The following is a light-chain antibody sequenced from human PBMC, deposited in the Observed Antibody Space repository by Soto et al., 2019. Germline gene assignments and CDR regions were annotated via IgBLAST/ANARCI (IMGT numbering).Light chain of an antibody. CDR3: HQSYRTVWT. J-gene: IGKJ1*01. Sequence: DIQVTQSPSSLSASVGDRVTITCRTSQHIFSYLNWYQQKAGQAPKLLIHSASTLESGVPSRFSGGGSGTDFTLTISGLQPEDFATYFCHQSYRTVWTFGQGTKVDIK. CDR1: QHIFSY. V-gene: IGKV1-39*01. CDR2: SAS.